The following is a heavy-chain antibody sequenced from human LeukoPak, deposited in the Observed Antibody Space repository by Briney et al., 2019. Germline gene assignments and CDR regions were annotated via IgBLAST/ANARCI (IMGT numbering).Heavy chain of an antibody. CDR3: ARVPGIAAAGTSRYFDY. CDR1: GYTFTSYG. J-gene: IGHJ4*02. Sequence: GASVKVSCKASGYTFTSYGISWVRQAPGQGLEWMGWISAYNGNTNYAQKLQGRVTMTTDTSTSTAYMELRGLRSDDTAVYYCARVPGIAAAGTSRYFDYWGQGTLVTVSS. D-gene: IGHD6-13*01. V-gene: IGHV1-18*01. CDR2: ISAYNGNT.